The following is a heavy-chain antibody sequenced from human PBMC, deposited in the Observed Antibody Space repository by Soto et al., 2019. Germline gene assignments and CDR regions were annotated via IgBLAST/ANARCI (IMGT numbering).Heavy chain of an antibody. CDR1: GFTFSGFD. CDR3: ARGQEVGAHFFDS. Sequence: VGSLRLSCEASGFTFSGFDMHWVRQPTGKGLEWVSTIGTAGDTYYAVSVKGRFTISRDNAKNSLSLQMNSLRAGDTAVYFCARGQEVGAHFFDSWGQGTRVTVSS. J-gene: IGHJ4*02. CDR2: IGTAGDT. D-gene: IGHD2-15*01. V-gene: IGHV3-13*01.